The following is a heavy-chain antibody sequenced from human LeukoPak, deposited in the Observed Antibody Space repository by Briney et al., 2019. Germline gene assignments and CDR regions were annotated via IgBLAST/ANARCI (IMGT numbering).Heavy chain of an antibody. CDR3: ARGRGDYGDFFIGYSYGYGDY. Sequence: SETLSLTCAVYGGSFSGYYWSWIRQPPGKWLEWIGKINHSGSTNYNPSLKSRVTISVDTSKNQFSLKLSSVTAADTAVYYCARGRGDYGDFFIGYSYGYGDYWGQGTLVTVSS. V-gene: IGHV4-34*01. D-gene: IGHD5-18*01. CDR2: INHSGST. J-gene: IGHJ4*02. CDR1: GGSFSGYY.